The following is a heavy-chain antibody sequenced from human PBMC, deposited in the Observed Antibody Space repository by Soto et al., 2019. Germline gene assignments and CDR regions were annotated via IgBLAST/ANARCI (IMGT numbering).Heavy chain of an antibody. CDR3: ARDRSSSSWYCDY. CDR1: GFTFSSYA. J-gene: IGHJ4*02. D-gene: IGHD6-6*01. Sequence: PGGSLRLSCAASGFTFSSYAMHWVRQAPGKGLEWVAVISYDGSNKYYADSVKGRFTISRDNSKNTLYLQMNSLRAEDTAVYYCARDRSSSSWYCDYWGQGTLVTVSS. V-gene: IGHV3-30-3*01. CDR2: ISYDGSNK.